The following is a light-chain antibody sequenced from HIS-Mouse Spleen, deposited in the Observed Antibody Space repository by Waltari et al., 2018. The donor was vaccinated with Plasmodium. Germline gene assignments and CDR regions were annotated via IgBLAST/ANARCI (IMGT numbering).Light chain of an antibody. CDR2: GNS. Sequence: QSVLTQPPSVSGAPGQRVTISCTGSSSNIGAGYDVHWYQQLPGTAPKLLIYGNSTRPSGVPDRVSGSKSGTSASRAITGLQAEDEADYYCQSYDSSLSGVVFGGGTKLTVL. J-gene: IGLJ2*01. V-gene: IGLV1-40*01. CDR3: QSYDSSLSGVV. CDR1: SSNIGAGYD.